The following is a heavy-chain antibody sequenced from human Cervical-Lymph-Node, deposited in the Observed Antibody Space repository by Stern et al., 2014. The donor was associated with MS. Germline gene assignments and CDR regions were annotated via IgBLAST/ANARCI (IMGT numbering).Heavy chain of an antibody. J-gene: IGHJ4*02. CDR1: GGTFSSYA. V-gene: IGHV1-69*01. CDR3: ARWGKEMATIGGGDY. CDR2: IIPIFGTA. D-gene: IGHD5-24*01. Sequence: VQLVESGAEVKKPGSSVKVSCKASGGTFSSYAISWVRQAPGQGLEWMGGIIPIFGTANYAQKFQGRVTITADESTSTAYMELSSLRSEDTAVYYCARWGKEMATIGGGDYWGQGTLVTVSS.